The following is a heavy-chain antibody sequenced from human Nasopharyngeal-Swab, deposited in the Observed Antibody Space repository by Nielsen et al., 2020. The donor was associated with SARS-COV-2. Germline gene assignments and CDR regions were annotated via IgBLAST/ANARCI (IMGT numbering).Heavy chain of an antibody. V-gene: IGHV4-59*13. CDR2: IYYSGST. D-gene: IGHD3-9*01. Sequence: LETLSLTCTVSGGSISSYYWSWIRQPPGKGLEWIGYIYYSGSTNYNPSLKSRVTISVDTSKNQFSPKLSSVTAADTAVYYCASMTYYDILTGYYTFDYWGQGTLVTVSS. J-gene: IGHJ4*02. CDR3: ASMTYYDILTGYYTFDY. CDR1: GGSISSYY.